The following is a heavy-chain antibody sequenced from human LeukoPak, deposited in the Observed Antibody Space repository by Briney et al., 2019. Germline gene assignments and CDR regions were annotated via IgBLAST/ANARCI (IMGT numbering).Heavy chain of an antibody. J-gene: IGHJ4*02. Sequence: GESLKISCKASGYSFTTNWIGWVRQMPGQGLEWMGIIFPGDSDTRYSPSFQGQVTISADKSISTAYLQWRSLKASDTAIYYCAKSSYRGAIAAAGFDYWGQGTLVTVSS. D-gene: IGHD6-13*01. CDR2: IFPGDSDT. CDR3: AKSSYRGAIAAAGFDY. CDR1: GYSFTTNW. V-gene: IGHV5-51*01.